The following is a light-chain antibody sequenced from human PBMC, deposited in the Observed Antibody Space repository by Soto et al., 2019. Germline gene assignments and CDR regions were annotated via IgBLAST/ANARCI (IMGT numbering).Light chain of an antibody. V-gene: IGKV3-15*01. CDR1: QSVSSN. CDR2: GAS. CDR3: QQYNHWPRT. Sequence: EIVMTQSPATLPVSPGERATLSCRASQSVSSNLAWYLQKPGQAPRLLIYGASTRATGIPVRFGGSGSGTDFTLTISRLQSEDLAVYYCQQYNHWPRTFGQGTKVEIK. J-gene: IGKJ1*01.